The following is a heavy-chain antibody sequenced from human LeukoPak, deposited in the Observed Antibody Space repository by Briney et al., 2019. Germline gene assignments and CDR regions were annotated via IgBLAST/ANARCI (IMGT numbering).Heavy chain of an antibody. Sequence: SETLSLTCAVSGYSISSGYYWGWIRQPPGKGLEWIGSIYHSGSTNYNPSLKSRVTISVDTSKNQFSLKLSSVTAADTAVYYCARDPNYCSSTSCYEWDYYMDVWGKGTTVTVSS. CDR3: ARDPNYCSSTSCYEWDYYMDV. V-gene: IGHV4-38-2*02. J-gene: IGHJ6*03. CDR2: IYHSGST. CDR1: GYSISSGYY. D-gene: IGHD2-2*01.